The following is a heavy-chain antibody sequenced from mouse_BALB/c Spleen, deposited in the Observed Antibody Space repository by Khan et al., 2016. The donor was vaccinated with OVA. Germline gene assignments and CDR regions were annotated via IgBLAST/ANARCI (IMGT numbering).Heavy chain of an antibody. CDR3: ARQNYDGYAMDY. V-gene: IGHV3-2*02. D-gene: IGHD2-4*01. CDR1: GYPITSDYA. Sequence: EVQLQESGPGLVKPSQSLSLTCTVTGYPITSDYAWNWIRQFPENKLEWMGYISYSGSTSYNPSLKSRISITRDTSKNQFFLQLTSVTTEDTATYYCARQNYDGYAMDYWGQGNSVTVSS. CDR2: ISYSGST. J-gene: IGHJ4*01.